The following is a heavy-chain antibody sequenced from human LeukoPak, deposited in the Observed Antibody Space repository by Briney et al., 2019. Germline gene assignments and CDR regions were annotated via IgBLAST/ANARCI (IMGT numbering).Heavy chain of an antibody. J-gene: IGHJ4*02. D-gene: IGHD6-13*01. V-gene: IGHV3-49*04. CDR3: TSSVAAAGELDY. CDR1: GFNFGDFA. Sequence: GGSLRLSCTTSGFNFGDFALSWVRQAPGKGLEWVGFIRSKAYGETTEYAPSVKGRCSISRDDSKSIAYLQMNSLITADTAVYYCTSSVAAAGELDYWGRGTLVTVSS. CDR2: IRSKAYGETT.